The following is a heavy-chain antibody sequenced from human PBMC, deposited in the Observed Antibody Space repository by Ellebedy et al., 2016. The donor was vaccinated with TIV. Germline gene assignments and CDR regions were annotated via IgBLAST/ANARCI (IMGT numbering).Heavy chain of an antibody. CDR2: INHSGST. D-gene: IGHD3-10*01. Sequence: MPSETLSLTCAVYDGSFSGYYWSWIRQPPGKGLEWIGEINHSGSTNYNPSLKSRVTISVDTSKNQFSLKLSSVTAADTAVYYCARRTHRDNYYYGSGSPSRAVDYWGQGTLVTVSS. V-gene: IGHV4-34*01. J-gene: IGHJ4*02. CDR3: ARRTHRDNYYYGSGSPSRAVDY. CDR1: DGSFSGYY.